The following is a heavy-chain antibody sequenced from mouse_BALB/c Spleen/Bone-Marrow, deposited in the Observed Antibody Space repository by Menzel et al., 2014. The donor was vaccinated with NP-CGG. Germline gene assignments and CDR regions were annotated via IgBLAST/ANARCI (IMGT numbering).Heavy chain of an antibody. CDR3: ARYYGNYFDY. CDR2: IYYSGTI. D-gene: IGHD2-1*01. V-gene: IGHV3-5*02. CDR1: GISITTGNYR. Sequence: DVQLQESGPGLVKPSQTVSLTCTVTGISITTGNYRWSWIRQFPGNKLEWIGYIYYSGTITHNPSLTSRTTITRDTSKNQFFLEMNSLTAEDTATYYCARYYGNYFDYWGQGTTLTVSS. J-gene: IGHJ2*01.